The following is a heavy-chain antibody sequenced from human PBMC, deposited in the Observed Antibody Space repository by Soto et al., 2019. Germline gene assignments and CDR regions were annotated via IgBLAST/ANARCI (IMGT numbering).Heavy chain of an antibody. D-gene: IGHD5-18*01. J-gene: IGHJ4*02. CDR2: IKSKTYGGTT. Sequence: GGSLRLSCTASGFTFGDFAMTWVRQAPGKGLEWVGFIKSKTYGGTTEYAASVKGRFTISRDDSKSIAYLQMNSLRTEDTAVYYCTRYLSTALVQGIDYWGQGT. V-gene: IGHV3-49*04. CDR3: TRYLSTALVQGIDY. CDR1: GFTFGDFA.